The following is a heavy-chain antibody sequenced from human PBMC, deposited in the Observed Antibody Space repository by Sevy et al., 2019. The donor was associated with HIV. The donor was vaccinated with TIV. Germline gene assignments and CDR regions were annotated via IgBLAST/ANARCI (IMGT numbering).Heavy chain of an antibody. CDR3: ARLPQWLGPGFDS. J-gene: IGHJ4*02. CDR1: GASMRSSHY. Sequence: SETLSLTCTVSGASMRSSHYWAWIRQPPGKGLVWVASIYNGGSTYYNPSLKARLTISIDTSKNNFSLNLNSVTATDTAIYYCARLPQWLGPGFDSWGPGTLVTVSS. D-gene: IGHD6-19*01. V-gene: IGHV4-39*01. CDR2: IYNGGST.